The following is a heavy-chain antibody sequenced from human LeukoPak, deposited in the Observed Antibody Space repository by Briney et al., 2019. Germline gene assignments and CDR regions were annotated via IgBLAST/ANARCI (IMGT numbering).Heavy chain of an antibody. CDR1: GFTVSSNY. V-gene: IGHV3-66*01. Sequence: GGSLRLSCAASGFTVSSNYMSWVRQAPGKGLEWVSVIYSGGSTYYADSVKGRFTISRDNSKNTLYLQMNSLRAEDTAVYYCARGGGYYYGSGSPPAPFDYWGQGTLVTVSS. CDR3: ARGGGYYYGSGSPPAPFDY. J-gene: IGHJ4*02. CDR2: IYSGGST. D-gene: IGHD3-10*01.